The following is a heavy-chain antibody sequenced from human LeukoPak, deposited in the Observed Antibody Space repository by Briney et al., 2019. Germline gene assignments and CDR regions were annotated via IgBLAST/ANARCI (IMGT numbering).Heavy chain of an antibody. D-gene: IGHD6-13*01. CDR3: ARDSSSWDLYYYMDV. CDR1: GFTFSSYE. Sequence: PGGSLRLSCAASGFTFSSYEMNWVRQAPGKGLEWVSYISSSGSTIYYADSVKGRFTISRDNSKNTLYLQMNSLRAEDTAVYYCARDSSSWDLYYYMDVWGKGTTVTVSS. V-gene: IGHV3-48*03. CDR2: ISSSGSTI. J-gene: IGHJ6*03.